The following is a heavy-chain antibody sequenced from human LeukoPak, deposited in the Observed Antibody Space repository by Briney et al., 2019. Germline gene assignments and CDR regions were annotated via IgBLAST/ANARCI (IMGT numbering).Heavy chain of an antibody. D-gene: IGHD2-21*01. CDR2: ISYDGSNK. J-gene: IGHJ6*03. Sequence: GGSLRLSCAASGFTFSSYAMHWVRQAPGKGLEWVAVISYDGSNKYYADSVKGRFTISRDNSKNTLYLQMNSLRAEDTAVYYCARDSPSCGSPWCHYMDVWGKGTTVTVSS. CDR1: GFTFSSYA. CDR3: ARDSPSCGSPWCHYMDV. V-gene: IGHV3-30-3*01.